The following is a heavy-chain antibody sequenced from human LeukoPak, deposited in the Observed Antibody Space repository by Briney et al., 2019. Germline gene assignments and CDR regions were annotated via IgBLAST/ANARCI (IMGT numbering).Heavy chain of an antibody. CDR3: ARASPADYYGMDV. Sequence: PAGSLRLSCAASGFSVISNYMTWVRQAPGKGLEWVSVISSGGGTYYADSVKGRFTISRDNSKNTLYLQMNSLRAEDTAVYYCARASPADYYGMDVWGQGTTVTVSS. V-gene: IGHV3-66*01. CDR1: GFSVISNY. D-gene: IGHD6-6*01. J-gene: IGHJ6*02. CDR2: ISSGGGT.